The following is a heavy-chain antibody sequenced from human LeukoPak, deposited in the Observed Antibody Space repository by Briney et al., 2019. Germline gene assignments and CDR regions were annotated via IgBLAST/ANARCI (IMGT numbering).Heavy chain of an antibody. J-gene: IGHJ5*02. V-gene: IGHV1-2*02. CDR3: ARDFAEPEPTLLWFGESRNWFDP. D-gene: IGHD3-10*01. CDR2: INPNSGGT. CDR1: GYTFTGYY. Sequence: GASVKVSCKASGYTFTGYYMHWVRQAPGQGLEWMGWINPNSGGTSYAQKFQGRVTMTRDTSTSTVYMELSSLRSEDTAVYYCARDFAEPEPTLLWFGESRNWFDPWGQGTLVTVSS.